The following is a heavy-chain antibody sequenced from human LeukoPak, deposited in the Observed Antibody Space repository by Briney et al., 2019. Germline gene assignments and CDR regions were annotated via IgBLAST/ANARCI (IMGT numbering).Heavy chain of an antibody. CDR1: GYTLTELS. CDR3: ATWEGTVTTRWFDP. Sequence: ASVKVSCKVSGYTLTELSVHWVRQAPGKGLEWIGGFDPEDGETIYAQKFQGRVTTTEDTSTDTAYMELSSLRSEDTAVYYCATWEGTVTTRWFDPWGQGTLVTVSS. V-gene: IGHV1-24*01. D-gene: IGHD4-17*01. CDR2: FDPEDGET. J-gene: IGHJ5*02.